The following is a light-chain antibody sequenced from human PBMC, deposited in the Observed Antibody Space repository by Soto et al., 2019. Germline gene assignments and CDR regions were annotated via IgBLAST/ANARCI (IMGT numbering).Light chain of an antibody. J-gene: IGKJ1*01. CDR1: QSVSSN. Sequence: EIVMTQSPATLSVSPGERATLSCRASQSVSSNLAWYQQKPGQAPRLLIYGASSRATDIPDRFSGSGTGTDFTLTITRLEPEDFAVYHCQQYGTSPWTFGQGTKVDIK. CDR3: QQYGTSPWT. CDR2: GAS. V-gene: IGKV3-20*01.